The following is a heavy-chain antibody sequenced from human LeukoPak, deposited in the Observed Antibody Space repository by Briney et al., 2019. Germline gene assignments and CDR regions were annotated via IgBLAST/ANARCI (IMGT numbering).Heavy chain of an antibody. CDR1: GFTFSTCA. CDR2: ISGGGRST. V-gene: IGHV3-23*01. CDR3: ARERYFDY. J-gene: IGHJ4*02. Sequence: GGSLRLSCAASGFTFSTCAMSWVRQAPGKGLEWVSTISGGGRSTDYADSVKGLFTISRDNSKNTLYLQMNSLRAEDTAVYYCARERYFDYWGQGTLVTVSS.